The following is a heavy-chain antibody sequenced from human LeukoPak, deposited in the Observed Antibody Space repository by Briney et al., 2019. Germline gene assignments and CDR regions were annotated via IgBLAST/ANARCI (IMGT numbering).Heavy chain of an antibody. D-gene: IGHD3-10*01. CDR2: IRYDESNK. V-gene: IGHV3-30*02. CDR3: AKTRFGELPADFDY. J-gene: IGHJ4*02. CDR1: GFTFSSYG. Sequence: GGSLRLSCAASGFTFSSYGMHWVRQAPGKGLEWVAFIRYDESNKYYADSVKGRFTISRDNSKNTLYLQMNSLRADDTAVYYCAKTRFGELPADFDYWGQGTLVTVSS.